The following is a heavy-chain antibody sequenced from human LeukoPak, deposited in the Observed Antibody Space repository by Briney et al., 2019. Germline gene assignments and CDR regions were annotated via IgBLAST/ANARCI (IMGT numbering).Heavy chain of an antibody. J-gene: IGHJ4*02. CDR3: ARFGYCSGTSCYGGDY. Sequence: GESLKISCKGSGYSFTSYWIGWVRQMPGTGLEWMGFFYPGDSDTRYSPSFQGQVTISADKSISTAYLQWSSLKASDTAMYYCARFGYCSGTSCYGGDYWGQGTLVTVSS. D-gene: IGHD2-2*01. CDR1: GYSFTSYW. CDR2: FYPGDSDT. V-gene: IGHV5-51*01.